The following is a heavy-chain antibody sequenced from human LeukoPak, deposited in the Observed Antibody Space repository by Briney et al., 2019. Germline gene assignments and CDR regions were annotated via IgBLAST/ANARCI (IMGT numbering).Heavy chain of an antibody. Sequence: PSQTLSLTCTVSGGSISSGSYYWSWIRQPAGKGLEWIGRIYTSGSTNYNSSLKSRVTISVDTSKNQFSLKLSSVTAADTAVYYCARVRSGYGPNYYYYYMDVWGKGTTVTISS. J-gene: IGHJ6*03. V-gene: IGHV4-61*02. D-gene: IGHD5-12*01. CDR3: ARVRSGYGPNYYYYYMDV. CDR1: GGSISSGSYY. CDR2: IYTSGST.